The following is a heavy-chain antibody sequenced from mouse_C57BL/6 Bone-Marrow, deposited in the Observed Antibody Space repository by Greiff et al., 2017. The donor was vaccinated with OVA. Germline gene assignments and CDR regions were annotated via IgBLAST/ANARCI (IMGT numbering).Heavy chain of an antibody. Sequence: EVQGVESGGGLVKPGGSLKLSCAASGFTFSSYAMSWVRQTPEKRLEWVATISDGGSYTYYPDNVKGRFTISRDNAKNNLYLQMSHLKSEDTAMYYCARDRWDWFAYWGQGTLVTVSA. CDR1: GFTFSSYA. CDR3: ARDRWDWFAY. J-gene: IGHJ3*01. V-gene: IGHV5-4*01. CDR2: ISDGGSYT. D-gene: IGHD4-1*01.